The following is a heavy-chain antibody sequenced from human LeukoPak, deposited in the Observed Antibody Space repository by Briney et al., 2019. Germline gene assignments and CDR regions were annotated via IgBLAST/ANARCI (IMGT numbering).Heavy chain of an antibody. J-gene: IGHJ4*02. CDR2: IYYSGST. CDR3: ASRRGFGYDYVWGSYRQHQFDY. V-gene: IGHV4-59*12. Sequence: SETLSLTCTVSGGSISSYYWSWIRQPPGKGLEWIGYIYYSGSTNYNPSLKSRVTISVDTSKNRFSLKLSSVTAADTAVYYCASRRGFGYDYVWGSYRQHQFDYWGQGTLVTVSS. D-gene: IGHD3-16*02. CDR1: GGSISSYY.